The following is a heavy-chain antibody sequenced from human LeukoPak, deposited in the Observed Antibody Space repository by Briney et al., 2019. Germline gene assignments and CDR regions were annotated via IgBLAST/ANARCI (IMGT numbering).Heavy chain of an antibody. D-gene: IGHD3-10*01. CDR2: IYRGGTT. CDR1: DGSISTYY. CDR3: AREKSFGAMDV. V-gene: IGHV4-59*01. Sequence: SETLSLTCTVSDGSISTYYWSWVRQPPGKGLEWIGYIYRGGTTNYNPSLKSRVTMSVDTPKNRYFLRLTSVTAADTAVYFCAREKSFGAMDVWGQGTTVTVSS. J-gene: IGHJ6*02.